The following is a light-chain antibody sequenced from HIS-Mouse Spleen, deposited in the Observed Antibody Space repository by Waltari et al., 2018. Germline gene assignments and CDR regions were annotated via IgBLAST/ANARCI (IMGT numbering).Light chain of an antibody. J-gene: IGLJ3*02. Sequence: NFMLTQPHSVSESPGKTVTISCTRSSGSIASNYVQRYQQRPGSAPTTVIYEDNQRPPGVPDRFSGSVDSSSNSASLTISGLKTEDEADYYCQSYDSSNWVFGGGTKLTVL. CDR1: SGSIASNY. CDR2: EDN. CDR3: QSYDSSNWV. V-gene: IGLV6-57*04.